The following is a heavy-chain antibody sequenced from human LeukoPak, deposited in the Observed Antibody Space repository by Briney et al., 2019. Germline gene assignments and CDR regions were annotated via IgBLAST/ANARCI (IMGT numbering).Heavy chain of an antibody. Sequence: SETLSLTCAVYGVSFSGYYWSWSRQPAGQGLEWIGEISHSGSINYNPSLKSRVTISVDTSKNQFSLKLSSVTAADTAVYYCAREEIFGVVIIQGGWFDPWGQGTLVTVSS. CDR3: AREEIFGVVIIQGGWFDP. CDR1: GVSFSGYY. J-gene: IGHJ5*02. V-gene: IGHV4-34*01. D-gene: IGHD3-3*01. CDR2: ISHSGSI.